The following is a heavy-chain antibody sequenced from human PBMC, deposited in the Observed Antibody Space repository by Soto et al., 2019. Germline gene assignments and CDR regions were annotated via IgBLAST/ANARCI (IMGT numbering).Heavy chain of an antibody. D-gene: IGHD3-16*01. Sequence: QSGGSLRLSCAAAGFTFSSYAMSWVRQAPGKGLEWVSAISGSGGSTYYADSVKGRFTISRDNSKNTLYLQMNSLRAEDTAVYYCAKDPQVWSGAFDIWGQGTMVTVSS. J-gene: IGHJ3*02. CDR3: AKDPQVWSGAFDI. CDR2: ISGSGGST. V-gene: IGHV3-23*01. CDR1: GFTFSSYA.